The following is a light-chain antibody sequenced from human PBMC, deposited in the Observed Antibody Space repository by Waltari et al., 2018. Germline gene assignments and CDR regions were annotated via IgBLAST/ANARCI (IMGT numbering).Light chain of an antibody. CDR2: GNI. V-gene: IGLV1-40*01. J-gene: IGLJ2*01. CDR3: QSFDTSLGVL. CDR1: GSNIGAGSD. Sequence: QSALTQPPSVSGAPGQRVPISCTGSGSNIGAGSDVNWYQQLPGTAPKLLIYGNIYRPSGVPDRFSASKSGTSASLAIIGLQAEDEGSYYCQSFDTSLGVLFGGGTKLTVL.